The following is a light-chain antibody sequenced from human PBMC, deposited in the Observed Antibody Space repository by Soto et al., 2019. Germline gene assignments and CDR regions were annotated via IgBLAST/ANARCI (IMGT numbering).Light chain of an antibody. CDR2: GAS. CDR1: QSISSSY. Sequence: EIILTQSPGILSLSPGERATLSCRASQSISSSYIAWYQQRPGQAPRLLINGASNRATGIPDRFSASGSKTDFTLTISRLEPEDCAVYYCQQYGSSPPYTFGQGTKLEIK. V-gene: IGKV3-20*01. J-gene: IGKJ2*01. CDR3: QQYGSSPPYT.